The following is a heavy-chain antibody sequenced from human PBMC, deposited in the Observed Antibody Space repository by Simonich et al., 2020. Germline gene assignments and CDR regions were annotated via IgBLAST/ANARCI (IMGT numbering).Heavy chain of an antibody. J-gene: IGHJ3*02. Sequence: QVQLVQSGAEVTKPGASVKVSCKASGYTFTSYGNSWVRQAPGQGLEWMGWTGAYKGNTNYAPKLQGRDTMTTDTSTSTAYMELRSQRSDDTAVYYCARSTTGTTAFDIWGQGTMVTVSS. CDR1: GYTFTSYG. V-gene: IGHV1-18*01. CDR3: ARSTTGTTAFDI. CDR2: TGAYKGNT. D-gene: IGHD1-1*01.